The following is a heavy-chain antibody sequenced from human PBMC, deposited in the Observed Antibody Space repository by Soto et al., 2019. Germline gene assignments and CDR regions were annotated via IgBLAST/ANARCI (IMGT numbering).Heavy chain of an antibody. D-gene: IGHD5-18*01. CDR1: GGSISSYY. CDR3: ARVCGYSYGYSWYFDL. Sequence: QVQLQESGPGLVKPSETLSLTCTVSGGSISSYYWSWIRQPAGKGLEWIGRIYTSGSTNYNPSLKSRVTMSVDTSNNQFTLKLSSVTAADTAVYYCARVCGYSYGYSWYFDLWGRGTLVTVSS. CDR2: IYTSGST. J-gene: IGHJ2*01. V-gene: IGHV4-4*07.